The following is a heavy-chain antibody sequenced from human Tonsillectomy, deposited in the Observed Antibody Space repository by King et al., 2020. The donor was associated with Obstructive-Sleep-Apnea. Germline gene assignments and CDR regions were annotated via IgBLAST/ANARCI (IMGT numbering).Heavy chain of an antibody. D-gene: IGHD5-18*01. Sequence: TLKESGPTLMKPTQTLTLTCTFSGVSLSLCGVGVGWVRQPPGKALEWLARIYWDDDKRYSPYLKSRLTSTQDTSKNQVVLIMSNMDPVDTATYFCAHKSSGFSAPYRNWGQGTLVTVSS. J-gene: IGHJ4*02. CDR1: GVSLSLCGVG. CDR3: AHKSSGFSAPYRN. V-gene: IGHV2-5*02. CDR2: IYWDDDK.